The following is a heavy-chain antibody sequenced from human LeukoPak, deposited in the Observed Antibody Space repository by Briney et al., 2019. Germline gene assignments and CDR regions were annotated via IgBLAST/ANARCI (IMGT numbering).Heavy chain of an antibody. CDR2: TYYRSKWRN. CDR1: GDSVSSNSAA. D-gene: IGHD5-12*01. V-gene: IGHV6-1*01. Sequence: SQTLSLTCAISGDSVSSNSAAWNWIRQSPSRGLEWLGRTYYRSKWRNDYAVSVKSRLIINADTSKNHFSLQPNSVTPEDTALYYCARGGGYDFDYWGQGTLVTVSS. CDR3: ARGGGYDFDY. J-gene: IGHJ4*02.